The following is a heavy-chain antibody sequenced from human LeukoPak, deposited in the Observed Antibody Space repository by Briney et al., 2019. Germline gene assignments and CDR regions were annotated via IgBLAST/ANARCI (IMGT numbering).Heavy chain of an antibody. J-gene: IGHJ3*02. V-gene: IGHV1-3*01. Sequence: ASVKVSCKASGYTFTSYAMQWVRQAPGQRLEWMGGINAGNGNTKHSLKSQRRVTITRNTSASTTYMELSSQSSEDTAVYYCARGHGDRAFDSWGQGTMVTVSS. D-gene: IGHD4-17*01. CDR3: ARGHGDRAFDS. CDR1: GYTFTSYA. CDR2: INAGNGNT.